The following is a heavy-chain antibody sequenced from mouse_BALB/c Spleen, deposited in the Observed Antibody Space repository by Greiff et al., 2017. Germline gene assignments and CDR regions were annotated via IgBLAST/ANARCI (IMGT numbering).Heavy chain of an antibody. V-gene: IGHV1-80*01. CDR2: IYPGDGDT. Sequence: QVQLQQSGAELVRPGSSVKFSCKASGYAFSSYWMNWVKQRPGQGLEWIGQIYPGDGDTNYNGKFKGKATLTADKSSSTAYMQLSSLTSEDSAVYFCARSGGFYAMDYWGQGTSVTVAS. CDR1: GYAFSSYW. D-gene: IGHD1-1*02. CDR3: ARSGGFYAMDY. J-gene: IGHJ4*01.